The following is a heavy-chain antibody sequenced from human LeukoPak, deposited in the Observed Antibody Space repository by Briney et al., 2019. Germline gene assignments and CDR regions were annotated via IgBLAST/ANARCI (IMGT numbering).Heavy chain of an antibody. CDR3: ARDRGCSGGSCYFS. J-gene: IGHJ4*02. CDR1: GYTFTGYY. Sequence: ASVKVSCRASGYTFTGYYMHWVRQAPGQGLGWMGWINLNSGGTNYAQKFQGRVTMTRDTSISTAYMELSSLRSDDTAVYYCARDRGCSGGSCYFSWGQGTLVTVSS. D-gene: IGHD2-15*01. CDR2: INLNSGGT. V-gene: IGHV1-2*02.